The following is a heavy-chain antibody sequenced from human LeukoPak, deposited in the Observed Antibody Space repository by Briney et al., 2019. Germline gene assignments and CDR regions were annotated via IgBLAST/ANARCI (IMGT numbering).Heavy chain of an antibody. V-gene: IGHV3-30*02. Sequence: GGSLRLSCAASGFTLSRYAMHWDRQAPGKGLEWVAFLQSDGNNRYYADSVKGRFTIPRDNSKNTLFLQMSSLRAEDTAVYYCAKNWATYYFDYWGQGTLVTVSS. CDR2: LQSDGNNR. CDR3: AKNWATYYFDY. D-gene: IGHD3-16*01. J-gene: IGHJ4*02. CDR1: GFTLSRYA.